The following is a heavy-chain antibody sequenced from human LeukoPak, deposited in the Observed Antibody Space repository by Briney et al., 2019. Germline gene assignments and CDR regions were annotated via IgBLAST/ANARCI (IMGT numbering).Heavy chain of an antibody. D-gene: IGHD4-11*01. V-gene: IGHV1-46*03. J-gene: IGHJ5*02. CDR3: ARGGYSNYVSDWFDP. CDR1: GGTLSSNT. CDR2: INPSGGSR. Sequence: ASVKLSCKASGGTLSSNTISWVRHAPGQGLEWMGIINPSGGSRSYAQKFQGRVTMTRDTSTSTDYMELSSLGSEDTAVYYCARGGYSNYVSDWFDPWGQGTLVTVSS.